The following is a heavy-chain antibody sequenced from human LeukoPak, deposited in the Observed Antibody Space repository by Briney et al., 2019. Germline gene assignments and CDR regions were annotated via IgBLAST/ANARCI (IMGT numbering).Heavy chain of an antibody. D-gene: IGHD6-13*01. Sequence: GGSLRLSCAASGFTFGSYSMNWVRQAPGKGLEWVSHIRDSGGFISYADSVKGRFTVSRDNAKNTLYLQMNSLRAEDTAVYYCAKDSHVAAAGSGYYYYGMDVWGQGTTVTVSS. CDR1: GFTFGSYS. CDR3: AKDSHVAAAGSGYYYYGMDV. CDR2: IRDSGGFI. J-gene: IGHJ6*02. V-gene: IGHV3-48*01.